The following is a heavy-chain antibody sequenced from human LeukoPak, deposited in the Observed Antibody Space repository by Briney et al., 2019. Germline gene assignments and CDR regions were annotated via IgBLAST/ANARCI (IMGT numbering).Heavy chain of an antibody. Sequence: GGSLRLSCAASGFTFSSYSMNWVRQAPGKGLEWVSYISSSSSTIYYADSVKGRFTISRDKAKNSLYLQMNSLRAEDTAVYYCAKGGYFGSGEMDYWGQGTLVTVSS. CDR2: ISSSSSTI. J-gene: IGHJ4*02. CDR3: AKGGYFGSGEMDY. V-gene: IGHV3-48*01. D-gene: IGHD3-10*01. CDR1: GFTFSSYS.